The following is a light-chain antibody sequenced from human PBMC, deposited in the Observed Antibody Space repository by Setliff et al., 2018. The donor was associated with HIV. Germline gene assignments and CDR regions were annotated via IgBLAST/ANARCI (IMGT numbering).Light chain of an antibody. Sequence: QSALTQPASVSGSPGQSITISCTGTSSDVGGYNYVSWYHQHPGKAPKLMIYEVSHRPSGVSNRFSGSKSGNTASLTISGLQAEDEADYHCSSYTSSSTYVFGTGTKVTVL. J-gene: IGLJ1*01. CDR1: SSDVGGYNY. V-gene: IGLV2-14*01. CDR3: SSYTSSSTYV. CDR2: EVS.